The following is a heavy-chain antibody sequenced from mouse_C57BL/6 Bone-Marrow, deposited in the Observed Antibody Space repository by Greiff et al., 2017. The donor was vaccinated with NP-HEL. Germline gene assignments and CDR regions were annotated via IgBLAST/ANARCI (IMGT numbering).Heavy chain of an antibody. CDR2: IYPRDGST. CDR3: ARSRYYGSRTGFAY. V-gene: IGHV1-85*01. J-gene: IGHJ3*01. Sequence: QVQLQQSGPELVKPGASVKLSCKASGYTFTSYDINWVKQRPGQGLEWIGWIYPRDGSTKYNEKFKGKATLTVDTSSSTVYMELHSLTSEDSAVYFCARSRYYGSRTGFAYWGQGTLVTVSA. CDR1: GYTFTSYD. D-gene: IGHD1-1*01.